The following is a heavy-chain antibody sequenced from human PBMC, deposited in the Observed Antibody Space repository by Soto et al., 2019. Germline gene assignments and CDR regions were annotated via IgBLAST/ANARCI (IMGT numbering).Heavy chain of an antibody. D-gene: IGHD2-2*01. J-gene: IGHJ6*02. CDR1: GFTFSSYA. Sequence: GSLRLSCAASGFTFSSYAMHWVRQAPGKGLEWVAVISYDGSSKYYADSVKGRFTISRDNSKNTLYLQMNSLRAEDTAVYYCARDFATSSFLYGMDVWGQGTTVTVSS. V-gene: IGHV3-30-3*01. CDR2: ISYDGSSK. CDR3: ARDFATSSFLYGMDV.